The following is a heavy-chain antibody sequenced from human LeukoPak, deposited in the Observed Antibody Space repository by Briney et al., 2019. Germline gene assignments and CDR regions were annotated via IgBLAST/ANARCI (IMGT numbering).Heavy chain of an antibody. CDR2: IYHSGSA. V-gene: IGHV4-30-2*01. D-gene: IGHD4-11*01. CDR3: ARDQDMTTIDY. J-gene: IGHJ4*02. CDR1: GGSITGGGYY. Sequence: SQTLSLTCTVSGGSITGGGYYWSWIRQPPGKGLEWIGYIYHSGSAYYNPSLKSRVTISVDRSKNQFSLKLSSVTAADTAVYYCARDQDMTTIDYWGQGTLVTVSS.